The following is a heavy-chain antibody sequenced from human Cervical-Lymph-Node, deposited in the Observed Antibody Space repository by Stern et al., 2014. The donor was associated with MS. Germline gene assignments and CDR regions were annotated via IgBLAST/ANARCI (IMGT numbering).Heavy chain of an antibody. V-gene: IGHV1-18*01. Sequence: VQLVESGTEVKKPGASVKVSCKSSGYSFNTYGISWVRQAPGQGLEWMGWISGYNDNTNYVEKFQGRVTMTKDTSTSTAYMELRSLTSDDTAVYYCARDPRIAVAGTGGGFDPWGQGTLVTVSS. CDR3: ARDPRIAVAGTGGGFDP. CDR1: GYSFNTYG. D-gene: IGHD6-19*01. J-gene: IGHJ5*02. CDR2: ISGYNDNT.